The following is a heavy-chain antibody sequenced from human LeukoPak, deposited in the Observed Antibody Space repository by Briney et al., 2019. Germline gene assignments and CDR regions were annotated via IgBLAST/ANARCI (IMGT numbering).Heavy chain of an antibody. V-gene: IGHV3-23*01. D-gene: IGHD6-19*01. CDR1: GFTFSSYA. CDR2: ISGSGGST. Sequence: GGSLRLSCAASGFTFSSYAMGWVRQAPGKGLEWVSAISGSGGSTYYADSVKGRFTISRDNSKNTLYLQMNSLRAEDTAVYYCAKGARSPGYSSGWHNDYWGQGTLVTVSS. J-gene: IGHJ4*02. CDR3: AKGARSPGYSSGWHNDY.